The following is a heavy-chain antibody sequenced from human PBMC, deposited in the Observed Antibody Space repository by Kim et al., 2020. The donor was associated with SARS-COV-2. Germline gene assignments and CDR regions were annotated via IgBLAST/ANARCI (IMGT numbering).Heavy chain of an antibody. V-gene: IGHV3-23*01. CDR2: IGSGGLNI. CDR3: ARTVRGVAVASRSAFDI. CDR1: GFTFTISA. Sequence: GGSLRLSCAASGFTFTISAMNWVRQAPGRGLEWVSGIGSGGLNIHYAESVRVRFTISRHNSKNTLYLQMNSLRVDDTAVYYCARTVRGVAVASRSAFDICGQGTMVTVSS. D-gene: IGHD6-19*01. J-gene: IGHJ3*02.